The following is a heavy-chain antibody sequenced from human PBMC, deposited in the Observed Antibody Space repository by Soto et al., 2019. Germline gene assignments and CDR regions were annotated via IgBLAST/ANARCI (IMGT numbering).Heavy chain of an antibody. D-gene: IGHD3-10*01. CDR3: ARAYYYGSGSYLADWFDP. CDR1: GFTFSSYS. V-gene: IGHV3-48*01. J-gene: IGHJ5*02. CDR2: ISSSSSTI. Sequence: GGSLRLSCAASGFTFSSYSMNWVHQAPGKGLEWVSYISSSSSTIYYADSVKGRFTISRDNAKNSLYLQMNSLRAEDTAVYYCARAYYYGSGSYLADWFDPWGQGTLVTVSS.